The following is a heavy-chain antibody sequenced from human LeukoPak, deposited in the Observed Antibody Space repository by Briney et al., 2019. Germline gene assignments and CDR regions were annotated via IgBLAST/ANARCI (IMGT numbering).Heavy chain of an antibody. CDR2: IFYRSKWYN. J-gene: IGHJ3*02. V-gene: IGHV6-1*01. Sequence: SQTLSLTCAISGDSVSSSSATWNWIRQSPSRGLEWLGRIFYRSKWYNDYAVSVKGRITINPDTSKNQFSLHLNSVTPEDTALYYCARGRFGSGEFGAFDIWGRGTVVTVSS. CDR1: GDSVSSSSAT. D-gene: IGHD1-14*01. CDR3: ARGRFGSGEFGAFDI.